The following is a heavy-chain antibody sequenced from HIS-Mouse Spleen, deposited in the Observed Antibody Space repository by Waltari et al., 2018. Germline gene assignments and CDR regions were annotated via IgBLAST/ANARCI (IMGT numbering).Heavy chain of an antibody. Sequence: QLQLQESGPGLVKPSETLSLPCTVSCGSLRSSSYYWGWIRQPPGKGLEWVGSIYYSGSTYYNPSLKSRVTISVDTSKNQFSLKLSSVTAADTAVYYCAREIPYSSSWYDWYFDLWGRGTLVTVSS. CDR2: IYYSGST. D-gene: IGHD6-13*01. V-gene: IGHV4-39*07. CDR1: CGSLRSSSYY. CDR3: AREIPYSSSWYDWYFDL. J-gene: IGHJ2*01.